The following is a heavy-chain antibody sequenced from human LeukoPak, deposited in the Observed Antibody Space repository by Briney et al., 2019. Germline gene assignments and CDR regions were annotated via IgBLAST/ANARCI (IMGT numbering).Heavy chain of an antibody. J-gene: IGHJ4*02. V-gene: IGHV3-30*18. D-gene: IGHD2-21*01. CDR2: ISYDGSNK. Sequence: GGSLRLSCAASGFTFSSYGMHWVRQAPGKGLEWVAVISYDGSNKYYADSVKGRFTISRDNSKNTLYLQMNSLRAEDTAVYYCAKEDAHCGGDCYSYFDYWGQGTLVTVSS. CDR3: AKEDAHCGGDCYSYFDY. CDR1: GFTFSSYG.